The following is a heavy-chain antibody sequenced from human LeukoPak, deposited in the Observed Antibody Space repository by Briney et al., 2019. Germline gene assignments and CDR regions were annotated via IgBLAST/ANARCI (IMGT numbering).Heavy chain of an antibody. CDR2: IYPRDGST. Sequence: ASVKVSCKASGYTFTSNYIHWVRQAPGQGLEWMGMIYPRDGSTSYAQKFQGRVTVTRDTSTSTVHMELSGLRSEDTAVYYCARANSKIQLWFSSVSQSFDYWGQGTLVTVSS. V-gene: IGHV1-46*01. CDR3: ARANSKIQLWFSSVSQSFDY. CDR1: GYTFTSNY. D-gene: IGHD5-18*01. J-gene: IGHJ4*02.